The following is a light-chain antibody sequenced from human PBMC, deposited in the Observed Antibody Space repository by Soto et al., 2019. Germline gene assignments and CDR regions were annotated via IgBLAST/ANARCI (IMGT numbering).Light chain of an antibody. V-gene: IGLV2-14*01. CDR1: SSDGGGYNY. J-gene: IGLJ1*01. CDR2: DVS. CDR3: SSYTSSSTLLNV. Sequence: QSALTQPASASGSPGPSITISCTVTSSDGGGYNYVSWYQQHPGKAPKLMIYDVSNRPSGVSNRFSGSKSGNTASLPIPGLQAEDEADYYCSSYTSSSTLLNVFGTGTKLTVL.